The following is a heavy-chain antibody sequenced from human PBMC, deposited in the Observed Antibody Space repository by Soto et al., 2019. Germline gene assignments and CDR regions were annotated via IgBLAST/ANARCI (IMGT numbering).Heavy chain of an antibody. J-gene: IGHJ6*01. CDR3: ATSFNGITIFGVVTDYYYGMDV. D-gene: IGHD3-3*01. CDR1: GYTLTELS. Sequence: ASVKVSCKVSGYTLTELSMHWVRQAAGKGREWMGGFDPEDGETIYAQKFQGRVTMTEDTSTDTAYMELSSPRSEDTAVYYCATSFNGITIFGVVTDYYYGMDVWGQATSVSVSS. CDR2: FDPEDGET. V-gene: IGHV1-24*01.